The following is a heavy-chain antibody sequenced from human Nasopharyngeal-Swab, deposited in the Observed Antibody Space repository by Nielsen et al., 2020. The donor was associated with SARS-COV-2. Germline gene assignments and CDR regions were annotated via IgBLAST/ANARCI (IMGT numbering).Heavy chain of an antibody. D-gene: IGHD2-15*01. CDR3: ARGGCSGGSRHPLNNFYNMDV. CDR2: IVTAGDT. J-gene: IGHJ6*03. V-gene: IGHV3-13*01. Sequence: GGSLRLSCAASGFTFSIYDMHWVRQATGKGLEWVSAIVTAGDTYYADSVKGRFTISREDAKNSLYLQMNSLRAGDTAVYYCARGGCSGGSRHPLNNFYNMDVWGKGTTVTVSS. CDR1: GFTFSIYD.